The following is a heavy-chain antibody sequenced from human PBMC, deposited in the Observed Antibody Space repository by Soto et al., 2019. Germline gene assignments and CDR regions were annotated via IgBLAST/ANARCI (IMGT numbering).Heavy chain of an antibody. CDR2: IRSKANSYAT. J-gene: IGHJ4*02. Sequence: GGSLRLSCAASGFTFSGSAMHWVRQASGKGLEWVGRIRSKANSYATAYAASVKGRFTISRDDSKNTAYLQMNSLKTEDTAVYYCTRGGDYGDVGGYWGQGTLVTVSS. CDR1: GFTFSGSA. CDR3: TRGGDYGDVGGY. V-gene: IGHV3-73*01. D-gene: IGHD4-17*01.